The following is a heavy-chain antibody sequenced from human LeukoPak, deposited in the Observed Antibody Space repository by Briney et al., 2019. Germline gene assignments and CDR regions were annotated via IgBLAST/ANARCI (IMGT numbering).Heavy chain of an antibody. J-gene: IGHJ5*02. CDR2: IYYSGST. D-gene: IGHD3-10*01. V-gene: IGHV4-30-4*08. CDR1: GFIVSNNY. CDR3: ARVYGSGRGDWFDP. Sequence: LRLSCAASGFIVSNNYINWVRQPPGKGLEWIGYIYYSGSTYYNPSLKSRVTISVDTSKNQFSLKLSSVTAADTAVYYCARVYGSGRGDWFDPWGQGTLVTVSS.